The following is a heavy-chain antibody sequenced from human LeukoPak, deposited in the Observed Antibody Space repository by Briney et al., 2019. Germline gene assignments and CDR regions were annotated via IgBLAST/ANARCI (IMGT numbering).Heavy chain of an antibody. D-gene: IGHD3-22*01. Sequence: SETLSLTCTVSGGSISSYYWSWIRQPPGKGLEWIGYIYDSWSTNHNPSLRSRVTISVDTSKNQFSLKLSSVTAADTAVYYCASGFTMIVVDNGFDPWGQGTLVTVSS. J-gene: IGHJ5*02. V-gene: IGHV4-59*08. CDR3: ASGFTMIVVDNGFDP. CDR2: IYDSWST. CDR1: GGSISSYY.